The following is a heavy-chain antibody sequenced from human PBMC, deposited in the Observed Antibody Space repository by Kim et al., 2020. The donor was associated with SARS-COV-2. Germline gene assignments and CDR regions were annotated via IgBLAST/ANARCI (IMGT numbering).Heavy chain of an antibody. D-gene: IGHD5-12*01. Sequence: SETLSLTCTVSGGSISSYYWSWIRQPPGKGLEWIGYIYYSGSTNYNPSLKSRVTISVDTSKNQFSLKLSSVTAADTAVYYCARGGDGYTRGFDPWGQGTLVTVSS. CDR3: ARGGDGYTRGFDP. V-gene: IGHV4-59*01. CDR1: GGSISSYY. J-gene: IGHJ5*02. CDR2: IYYSGST.